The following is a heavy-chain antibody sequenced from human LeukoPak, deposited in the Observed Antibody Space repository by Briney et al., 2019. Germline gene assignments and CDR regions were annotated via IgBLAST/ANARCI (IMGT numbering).Heavy chain of an antibody. D-gene: IGHD3-22*01. CDR2: IMPIFGTA. J-gene: IGHJ4*02. V-gene: IGHV1-69*01. CDR1: GGTFSSYA. Sequence: SVKVSCKASGGTFSSYAISWVRQAPGQGLEWMGGIMPIFGTANYAQKFQGRVTITADESTSTAYMELSSLRSEDTAVYYCAREGGSSGYYTVPYYFDYWGQGTLVTVSS. CDR3: AREGGSSGYYTVPYYFDY.